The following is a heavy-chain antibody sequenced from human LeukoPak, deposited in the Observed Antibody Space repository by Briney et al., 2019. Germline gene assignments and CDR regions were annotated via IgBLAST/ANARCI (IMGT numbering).Heavy chain of an antibody. CDR3: ARDLYYYGSGSYYMDV. Sequence: SGGSLRLSCAASGFSFSTYGMHWVRQASGKGLEWVAFIRYDGNNKYYVDSVKGRFTISRDNAKNSLYLQMNSLRAEDTAVYYCARDLYYYGSGSYYMDVWGKGTTVTVSS. D-gene: IGHD3-10*01. CDR1: GFSFSTYG. V-gene: IGHV3-30*02. CDR2: IRYDGNNK. J-gene: IGHJ6*03.